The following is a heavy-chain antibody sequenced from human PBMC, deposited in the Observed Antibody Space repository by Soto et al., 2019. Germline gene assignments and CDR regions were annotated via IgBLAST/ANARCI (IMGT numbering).Heavy chain of an antibody. D-gene: IGHD6-6*01. Sequence: EVQLLESGGGLVQPGGSLRLSCAASGFTFSTYAMTWVRQAPGKGLEWVSAISTTGRSTYYADSVKGRFTISRDNSKNTLYVQMNSLRAEDTAVYYCAKGRGGGEYSTSSDSWGQGTLVTVSS. CDR2: ISTTGRST. J-gene: IGHJ4*02. CDR3: AKGRGGGEYSTSSDS. V-gene: IGHV3-23*01. CDR1: GFTFSTYA.